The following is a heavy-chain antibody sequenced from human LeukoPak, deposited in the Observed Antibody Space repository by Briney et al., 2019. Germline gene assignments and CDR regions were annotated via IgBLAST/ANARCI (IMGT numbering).Heavy chain of an antibody. CDR2: ISGSGDTT. CDR1: GFTFSSYA. J-gene: IGHJ4*02. D-gene: IGHD4-23*01. CDR3: ASDDYGGKSFDY. Sequence: GGSLRLSYAASGFTFSSYAMSWVRQAPGKGLKWVSAISGSGDTTDFADSVKGRFTISRDNSKNTLYLQMNSLRAEDTAVYYCASDDYGGKSFDYWGQGTLVTVSS. V-gene: IGHV3-23*01.